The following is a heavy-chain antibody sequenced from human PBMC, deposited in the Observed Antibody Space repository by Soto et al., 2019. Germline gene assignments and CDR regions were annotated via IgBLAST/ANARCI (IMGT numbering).Heavy chain of an antibody. CDR3: ARALLMDVPYYYYSGMDV. Sequence: QVQVVESGGDVVQPGKSLRLSCAASGFTFRNYAMHWVRQAPGKGLEWVAVISYDGSNKYSADSVKGRFTISRDDSKNTLYLQMNSLRGEDTAVYYCARALLMDVPYYYYSGMDVWGQGTTVTVSS. CDR2: ISYDGSNK. D-gene: IGHD2-8*01. CDR1: GFTFRNYA. V-gene: IGHV3-30-3*01. J-gene: IGHJ6*02.